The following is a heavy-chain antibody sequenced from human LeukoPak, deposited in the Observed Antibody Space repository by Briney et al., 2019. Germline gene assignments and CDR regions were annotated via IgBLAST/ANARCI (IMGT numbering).Heavy chain of an antibody. CDR3: GRGLGDFWSAKAVSLGY. CDR2: INHSGST. CDR1: GGSFSGYY. V-gene: IGHV4-34*01. J-gene: IGHJ4*02. D-gene: IGHD3-3*01. Sequence: SETLSLTCAVYGGSFSGYYWSWIRQPPGKGLEWIGEINHSGSTNYNPSLKSRVTISVDTSKNQFSLKLSSVTAADTAVYYCGRGLGDFWSAKAVSLGYWGQGTLVTVSS.